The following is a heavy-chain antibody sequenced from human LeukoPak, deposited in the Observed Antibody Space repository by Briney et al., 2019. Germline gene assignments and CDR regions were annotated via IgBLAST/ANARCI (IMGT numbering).Heavy chain of an antibody. J-gene: IGHJ6*03. Sequence: AASVKVSCKASGCTFTSYDINWVRQATGQGLEWMGWMNPNSGNTGYAQKFQGRVTITRNTSISTAYMELSSLRSEDTAVYYCARVPRSYYYYYYMDVWGKGTTVIVSS. CDR1: GCTFTSYD. CDR2: MNPNSGNT. V-gene: IGHV1-8*03. CDR3: ARVPRSYYYYYYMDV.